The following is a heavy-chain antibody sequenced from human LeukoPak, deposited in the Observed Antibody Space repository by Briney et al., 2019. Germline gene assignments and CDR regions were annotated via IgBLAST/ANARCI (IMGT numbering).Heavy chain of an antibody. Sequence: ASVKVSCKASGYTFTSYYMHWVRQAPGQGLEWMGIINPSSGSTSYAQKFQGRVTMTRDMSTSTVYMELSSLRSEDTAVYYCARIGSLNWFDPWGQGTLVTVSS. J-gene: IGHJ5*02. CDR2: INPSSGST. CDR1: GYTFTSYY. V-gene: IGHV1-46*01. CDR3: ARIGSLNWFDP. D-gene: IGHD6-13*01.